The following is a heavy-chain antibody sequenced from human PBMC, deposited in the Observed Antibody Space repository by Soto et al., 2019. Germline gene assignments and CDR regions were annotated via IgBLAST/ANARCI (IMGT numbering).Heavy chain of an antibody. D-gene: IGHD1-1*01. CDR1: GGSITNNY. CDR2: SYYSGST. CDR3: ARRQNWNNLFDT. Sequence: SETLSLTCTVSGGSITNNYWSWIRQSPGKGLEWIGCSYYSGSTSYNPSLRSRVTISIDTSKTQFSLRLRSVTAADTAVYYCARRQNWNNLFDTWGQGTLVTVS. V-gene: IGHV4-59*08. J-gene: IGHJ5*02.